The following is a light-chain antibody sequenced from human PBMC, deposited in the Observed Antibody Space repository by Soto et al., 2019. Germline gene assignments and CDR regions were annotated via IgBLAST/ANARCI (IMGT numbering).Light chain of an antibody. Sequence: QSALTQPRSVSGSPGQSVTTSCTGTNSDVGAYTFVSWYQQLPGKAPKLIISAVSYRPSGVPDRFSGSKSGNTASLTISGLQTEDEADYYCFSYTASDMWVFGGGTKVTVL. CDR1: NSDVGAYTF. CDR3: FSYTASDMWV. J-gene: IGLJ3*02. CDR2: AVS. V-gene: IGLV2-11*01.